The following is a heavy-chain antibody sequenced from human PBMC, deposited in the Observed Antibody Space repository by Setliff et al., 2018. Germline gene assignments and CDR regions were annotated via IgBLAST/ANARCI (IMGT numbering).Heavy chain of an antibody. D-gene: IGHD2-21*01. V-gene: IGHV5-51*01. J-gene: IGHJ6*03. CDR3: ARQGCVGIDCQYYPYYYMDV. Sequence: RGESLKISCKGSGYSFTNYWIGWVRQMPGKGLEWMGIIYPGDSNTRYSPSFQGQVTISVDKSISTAYLQWSSLKASDTAIYYCARQGCVGIDCQYYPYYYMDVWGKGTPVTVSS. CDR1: GYSFTNYW. CDR2: IYPGDSNT.